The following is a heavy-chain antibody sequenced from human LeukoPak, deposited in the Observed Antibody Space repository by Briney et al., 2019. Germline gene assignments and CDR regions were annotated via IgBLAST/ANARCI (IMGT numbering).Heavy chain of an antibody. CDR1: GFTFNTYA. Sequence: GGSLRLSCAASGFTFNTYAMHWLRQAPGKGLEWVAVIAFDGNNKYYADSVKGRFTISRDNSKNTLYLQMNSPRDEDTAVYYYARDNNWGSTHYWGQGTLVSVSS. J-gene: IGHJ4*02. CDR2: IAFDGNNK. CDR3: ARDNNWGSTHY. D-gene: IGHD7-27*01. V-gene: IGHV3-30-3*01.